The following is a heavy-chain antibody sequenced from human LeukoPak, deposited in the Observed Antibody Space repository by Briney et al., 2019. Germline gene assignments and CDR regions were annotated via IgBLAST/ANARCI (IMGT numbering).Heavy chain of an antibody. CDR3: ARRRDLIDY. J-gene: IGHJ4*02. CDR1: GFTLSDYY. CDR2: SSSSGSTI. Sequence: PGGSLRLSCAASGFTLSDYYMSWFRLAPGKGLEWVSYSSSSGSTIYYADSVKGRFAISRDNAKNSLHLQMNSLRAEDTAAYYCARRRDLIDYWGQGTLVTVSS. V-gene: IGHV3-11*01.